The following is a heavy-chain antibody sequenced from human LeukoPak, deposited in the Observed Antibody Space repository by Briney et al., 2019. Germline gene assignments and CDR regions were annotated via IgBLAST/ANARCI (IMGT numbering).Heavy chain of an antibody. J-gene: IGHJ6*02. CDR2: IYYSGST. V-gene: IGHV4-61*01. D-gene: IGHD6-19*01. Sequence: SETLSLTCTVSGGSVSSGSYYWSWIRQPPGKGLEWIGYIYYSGSTNYNPSLKSRVTISVDTSKNQFSLKLSSVTAADTAVYYCARDSSGWFYYYYYGMDVWGQGTTVTVSS. CDR1: GGSVSSGSYY. CDR3: ARDSSGWFYYYYYGMDV.